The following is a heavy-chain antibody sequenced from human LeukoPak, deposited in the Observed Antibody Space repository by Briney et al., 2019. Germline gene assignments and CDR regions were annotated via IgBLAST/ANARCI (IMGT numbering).Heavy chain of an antibody. V-gene: IGHV4-34*01. Sequence: PSETLSLTCAVYGGSFSDYYWNWIRQPPGKGLEWIGEINYFGSTNYNPSLKSRVTVSGDTSKNQFSLRLNSVTAADTAVYYCARGYREHQTFYSAHYFDYWAQGTLVTVFS. J-gene: IGHJ4*02. CDR2: INYFGST. D-gene: IGHD1/OR15-1a*01. CDR3: ARGYREHQTFYSAHYFDY. CDR1: GGSFSDYY.